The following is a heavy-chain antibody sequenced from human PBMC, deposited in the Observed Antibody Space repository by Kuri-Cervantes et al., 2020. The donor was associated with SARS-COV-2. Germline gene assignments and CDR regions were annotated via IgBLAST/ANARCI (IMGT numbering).Heavy chain of an antibody. Sequence: GESLKISCAATGFTFSSYAMSWVRQAPGKGLEWVSVIYSGGSSTYYADSVKCRFTISRDNSKNTLYLQMNSLRAEDTAVYYCAKGGLDSGWGYWGQGTLVTVSS. D-gene: IGHD6-19*01. V-gene: IGHV3-23*03. CDR2: IYSGGSST. CDR1: GFTFSSYA. CDR3: AKGGLDSGWGY. J-gene: IGHJ4*02.